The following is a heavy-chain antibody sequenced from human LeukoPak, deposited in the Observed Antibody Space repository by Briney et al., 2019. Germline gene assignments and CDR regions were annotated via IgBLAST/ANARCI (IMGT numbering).Heavy chain of an antibody. CDR1: GYTFTTYN. CDR3: ATLAPTYYYDSSGFGAFDI. D-gene: IGHD3-22*01. V-gene: IGHV1-18*01. Sequence: ASVKVSCKASGYTFTTYNVNWVRQAPGQGLGWMGWISAYNGNTTYAQKFQGRVTMTRDMSRSTVYMELSRLRSEDTAVYYCATLAPTYYYDSSGFGAFDIWGQGTMVTVSS. J-gene: IGHJ3*02. CDR2: ISAYNGNT.